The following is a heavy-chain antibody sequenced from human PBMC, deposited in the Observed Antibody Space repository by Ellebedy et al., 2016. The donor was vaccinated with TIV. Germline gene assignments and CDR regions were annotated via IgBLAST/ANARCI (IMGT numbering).Heavy chain of an antibody. D-gene: IGHD4-17*01. Sequence: GGSLRLSXAASGFTFSIYGMQWVRQAPGKGLEWVAIISYDGSNKYYVDSVKGRFTISRDNSKNTLYLQMNSLRAEDTAVYYCAKEAKDYGDYQDYWGQGTLVTVSS. CDR3: AKEAKDYGDYQDY. CDR2: ISYDGSNK. V-gene: IGHV3-30*18. J-gene: IGHJ4*02. CDR1: GFTFSIYG.